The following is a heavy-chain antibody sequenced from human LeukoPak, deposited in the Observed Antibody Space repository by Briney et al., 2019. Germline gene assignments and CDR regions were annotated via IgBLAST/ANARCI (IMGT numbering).Heavy chain of an antibody. Sequence: GGSLRLSCAASGFTFSSYALSWVRQAPGKGLEWVSAISGSGGSTYYADSVKGRFTISRDNSKNTLYLQMNSLRAEDTAVYYCAKESPYYYDSSGLLLDYWGQGTLVTVSS. D-gene: IGHD3-22*01. V-gene: IGHV3-23*01. CDR1: GFTFSSYA. J-gene: IGHJ4*02. CDR3: AKESPYYYDSSGLLLDY. CDR2: ISGSGGST.